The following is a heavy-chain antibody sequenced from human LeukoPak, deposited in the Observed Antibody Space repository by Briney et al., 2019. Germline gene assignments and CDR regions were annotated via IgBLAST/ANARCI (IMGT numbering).Heavy chain of an antibody. CDR1: GGSFSGYY. J-gene: IGHJ5*01. D-gene: IGHD6-19*01. CDR3: ARGYSGWYVLNWFDP. CDR2: INHSGST. Sequence: SETLSLTCAVYGGSFSGYYWSWIRQPPGEGLEWIGVINHSGSTNYNPSLKSRVTISVDTSKNQFSLKLSSVTAADTAVYYCARGYSGWYVLNWFDPWGQGTLVTVSS. V-gene: IGHV4-34*01.